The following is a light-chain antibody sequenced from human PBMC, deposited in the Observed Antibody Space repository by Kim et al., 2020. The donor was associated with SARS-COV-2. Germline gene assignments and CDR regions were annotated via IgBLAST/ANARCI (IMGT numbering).Light chain of an antibody. CDR1: SSDVGAYNF. CDR2: DVS. V-gene: IGLV2-14*03. Sequence: QSALTQPAAVSGSPGQSITISCTGTSSDVGAYNFVSWYQQYPGTAPKVMIYDVSKRPSGVSNRFSGSKSGNTASLTISGLQAEDEADYYCSSYTSSSTWVFGGGTILTVL. J-gene: IGLJ3*02. CDR3: SSYTSSSTWV.